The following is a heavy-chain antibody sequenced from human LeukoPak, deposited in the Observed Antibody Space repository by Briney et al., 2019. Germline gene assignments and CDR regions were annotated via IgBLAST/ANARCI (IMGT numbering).Heavy chain of an antibody. D-gene: IGHD3/OR15-3a*01. V-gene: IGHV4-39*01. Sequence: SETLSLTCTVSGGSISSSSYYWGWIRQPPGKGLEWIGSIYYSGSTYYNPSLKSRVTISVDTSKNQFSLKLTSVTAADTAVYYCATHDARGTGTNYWGQGTLVTVSS. CDR1: GGSISSSSYY. CDR3: ATHDARGTGTNY. J-gene: IGHJ4*02. CDR2: IYYSGST.